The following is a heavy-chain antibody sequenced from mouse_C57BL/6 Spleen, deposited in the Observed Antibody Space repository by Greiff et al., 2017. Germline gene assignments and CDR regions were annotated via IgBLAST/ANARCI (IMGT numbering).Heavy chain of an antibody. Sequence: EVMLVESGGGLVQPGGSLKLSCAASGFTFSDYGMAWVRQAPRKGPEWVAFISNLASSIYYADTVTGRFTISRENAKNTLYLEMSSLRSEDTAMYYCARGDYEFAYWGQGTLVTVSA. CDR2: ISNLASSI. V-gene: IGHV5-15*01. CDR3: ARGDYEFAY. CDR1: GFTFSDYG. J-gene: IGHJ3*01. D-gene: IGHD2-4*01.